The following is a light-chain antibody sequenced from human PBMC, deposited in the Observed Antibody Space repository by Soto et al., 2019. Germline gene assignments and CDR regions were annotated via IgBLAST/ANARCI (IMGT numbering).Light chain of an antibody. CDR2: AS. CDR3: QHYGTSAL. V-gene: IGKV3-20*01. Sequence: EIVLTQSPGTLSLSPGERATLSCRASQTVSDMYLAWYQQKPGQAPRLLSYASNRATGIPDRFSGSGSGTDFTLTIGRLEPEDFAVYYCQHYGTSALFGPGTKVDIK. J-gene: IGKJ3*01. CDR1: QTVSDMY.